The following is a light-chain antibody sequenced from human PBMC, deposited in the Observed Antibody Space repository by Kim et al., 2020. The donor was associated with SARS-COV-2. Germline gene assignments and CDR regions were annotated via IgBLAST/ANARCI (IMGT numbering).Light chain of an antibody. Sequence: SPGESATLSCRANQSVRSGYFGWYQQKIGQAPRLLIYGASSRATGIPDRFSGSWSWTGFSLTINRLEPEDFAVYYCHQYGISPQTFGQGTKVDIK. J-gene: IGKJ1*01. CDR1: QSVRSGY. CDR2: GAS. V-gene: IGKV3-20*01. CDR3: HQYGISPQT.